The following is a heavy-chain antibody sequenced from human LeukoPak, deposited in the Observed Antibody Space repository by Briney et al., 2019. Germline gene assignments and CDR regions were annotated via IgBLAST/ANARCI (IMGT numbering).Heavy chain of an antibody. CDR1: GFHFTTYW. CDR3: TTDLESSSWEVNYYYMDV. D-gene: IGHD6-13*01. J-gene: IGHJ6*03. CDR2: IKQDGSEK. V-gene: IGHV3-7*03. Sequence: GGSLRLSCAASGFHFTTYWMGWVRQAPGKGLEWVANIKQDGSEKYYVDSVKGRFTISRDNAKNSLSLQMNSLKTEDTAVYYCTTDLESSSWEVNYYYMDVWGKGTTVTISS.